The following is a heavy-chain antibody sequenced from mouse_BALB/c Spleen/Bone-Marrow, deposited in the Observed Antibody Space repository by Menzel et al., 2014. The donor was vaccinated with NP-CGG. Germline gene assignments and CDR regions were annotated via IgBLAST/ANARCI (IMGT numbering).Heavy chain of an antibody. D-gene: IGHD3-1*01. V-gene: IGHV5-9-4*01. CDR2: ISGAGSHT. CDR1: GFTFSWYA. J-gene: IGHJ2*01. CDR3: VRDSSGYFDY. Sequence: EVKLVESGGGLVKPGGSLKLSCAASGFTFSWYAMSWVRQSPEKRLEWVAEISGAGSHTYYPDTVTGRFTISRDNAKNTLYLEMSSLRSEDTAMYYCVRDSSGYFDYWGQGTTLTVSS.